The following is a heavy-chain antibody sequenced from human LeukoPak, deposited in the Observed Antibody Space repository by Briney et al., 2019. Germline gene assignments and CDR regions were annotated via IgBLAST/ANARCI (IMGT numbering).Heavy chain of an antibody. Sequence: GGSLRLSCAASGFTFSSYWMHWVRRAPGKGLVWVSRVNSDGSSTTYAGSVKGRFTISGDNAKNTLYLQMNSLRAEDTAVYYCARAGYCSSTSCYYYFDYWGQGTLVTVSS. D-gene: IGHD2-2*01. V-gene: IGHV3-74*01. J-gene: IGHJ4*02. CDR2: VNSDGSST. CDR3: ARAGYCSSTSCYYYFDY. CDR1: GFTFSSYW.